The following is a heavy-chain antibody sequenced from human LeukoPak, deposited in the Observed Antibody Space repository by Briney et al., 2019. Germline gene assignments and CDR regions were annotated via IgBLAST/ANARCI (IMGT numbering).Heavy chain of an antibody. CDR3: ARRAGAYSHPYDY. Sequence: GGSLRLSCAASGFPFRDYWMNWVRQAPGKGLEWVANIKQDGSEKYYVDSVKGRFTISRDNARKSVYLHMNSLRAEDTAVYYCARRAGAYSHPYDYWGQGTLVTVSS. CDR1: GFPFRDYW. D-gene: IGHD4/OR15-4a*01. J-gene: IGHJ4*02. V-gene: IGHV3-7*01. CDR2: IKQDGSEK.